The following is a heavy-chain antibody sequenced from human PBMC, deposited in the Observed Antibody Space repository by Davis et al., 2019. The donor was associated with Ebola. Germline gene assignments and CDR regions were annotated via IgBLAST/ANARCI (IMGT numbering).Heavy chain of an antibody. CDR3: ARRRGVGAPGTAIWALDY. J-gene: IGHJ4*02. D-gene: IGHD6-13*01. CDR1: GFSLSARAVG. Sequence: SGPTLVKPTQTLTLTCTFSGFSLSARAVGVGWFRQPPGKALEWLALIYWDDDKRYSPSLKSRLTITKDTSKNQAVLTMTNMDPADTGTYYCARRRGVGAPGTAIWALDYWGQGTLVTVSS. CDR2: IYWDDDK. V-gene: IGHV2-5*02.